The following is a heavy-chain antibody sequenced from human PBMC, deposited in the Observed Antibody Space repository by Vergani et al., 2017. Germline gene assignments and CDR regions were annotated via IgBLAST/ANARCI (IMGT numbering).Heavy chain of an antibody. Sequence: EVQLLESGGDLVQPGGSLRLSCAASGFTFIMHAMSWVRQAPGKGLEWVSTLSASDRRTHYADSVTGRFTISRDNSKNTLFLQLKTLRAEDTGVYYCAKDYNIMGALHYWGQGTLVAVSS. V-gene: IGHV3-23*01. J-gene: IGHJ4*02. CDR1: GFTFIMHA. D-gene: IGHD5-12*01. CDR3: AKDYNIMGALHY. CDR2: LSASDRRT.